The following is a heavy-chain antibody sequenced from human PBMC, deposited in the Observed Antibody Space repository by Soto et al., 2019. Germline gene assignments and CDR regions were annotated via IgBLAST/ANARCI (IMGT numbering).Heavy chain of an antibody. CDR1: GYSFTSYW. V-gene: IGHV5-10-1*01. D-gene: IGHD6-19*01. Sequence: GESLKISCKGSGYSFTSYWISWARQMPGKGLEWMGRIDPSDSYTNYSPSFQGHVTISADKSISTAYLQWSSLKASDTAMYYCARQGQYSSGWYDYWGQGTLVTVSS. J-gene: IGHJ4*02. CDR3: ARQGQYSSGWYDY. CDR2: IDPSDSYT.